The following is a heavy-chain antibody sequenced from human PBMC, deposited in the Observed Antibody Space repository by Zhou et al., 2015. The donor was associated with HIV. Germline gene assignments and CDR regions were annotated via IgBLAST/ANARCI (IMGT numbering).Heavy chain of an antibody. CDR2: IIPLLGSA. Sequence: QVQLVQSGAEVKKPGSSVKVSCKTSGGAFSSYAFSWVRQAPGQGLEWMGGIIPLLGSATYAQKFQGRVTITADESTSTVYMEMSSLRSEDTAVYYCAREKVERDIPLDWYFDLWGRGTLVTVSS. CDR3: AREKVERDIPLDWYFDL. J-gene: IGHJ2*01. D-gene: IGHD2-15*01. CDR1: GGAFSSYA. V-gene: IGHV1-69*01.